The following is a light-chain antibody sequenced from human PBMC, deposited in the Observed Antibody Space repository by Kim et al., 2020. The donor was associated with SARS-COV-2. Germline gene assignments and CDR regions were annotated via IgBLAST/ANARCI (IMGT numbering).Light chain of an antibody. CDR1: QSISTW. V-gene: IGKV1-5*03. Sequence: DIQMTQSPSTLSASVGDRVTITCRASQSISTWLAWYQQKPGKVPKLLMYKASSLESGVPSRFSGSGSGTEFTLTISSLQPDDFATYYCQQYNSYPYTFGQGTKLEIK. J-gene: IGKJ2*01. CDR3: QQYNSYPYT. CDR2: KAS.